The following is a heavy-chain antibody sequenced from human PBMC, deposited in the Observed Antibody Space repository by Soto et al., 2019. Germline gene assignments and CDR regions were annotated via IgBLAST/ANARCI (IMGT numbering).Heavy chain of an antibody. CDR2: MYYTGNK. J-gene: IGHJ5*02. Sequence: KPSETLSLTCTVSGGSISSSTYYWDWIRQPPGKGLEWIGAMYYTGNKNYNQSLESRVTMSVDTSKNQFSLKLSSVTPTDTAVYYCARRSSSSLGSLFDPWGRGILVTVSS. CDR3: ARRSSSSLGSLFDP. D-gene: IGHD6-6*01. V-gene: IGHV4-39*01. CDR1: GGSISSSTYY.